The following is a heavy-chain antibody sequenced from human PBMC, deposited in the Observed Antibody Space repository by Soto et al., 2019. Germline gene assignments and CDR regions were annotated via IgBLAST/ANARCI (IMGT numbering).Heavy chain of an antibody. Sequence: QVQLVQPGAEVKKPGASAKVSCKASGYTLTAYYIHWVRQAPGPGREWMGIVNPGDGSTRYAQMFQTRVTMMRYTATSTIYMELSSLRSEDTAVYYCARSYVQNRPIDYWGQGNLVTVSS. V-gene: IGHV1-46*01. CDR2: VNPGDGST. CDR3: ARSYVQNRPIDY. J-gene: IGHJ4*02. D-gene: IGHD3-10*02. CDR1: GYTLTAYY.